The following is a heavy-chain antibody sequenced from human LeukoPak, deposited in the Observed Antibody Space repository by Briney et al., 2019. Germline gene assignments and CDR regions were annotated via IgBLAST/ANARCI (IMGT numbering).Heavy chain of an antibody. V-gene: IGHV1-8*01. CDR1: GYTFTSYD. J-gene: IGHJ4*02. CDR3: AGSSGSNFDY. D-gene: IGHD2-15*01. Sequence: ASVKVSCKASGYTFTSYDINWVRQATGQGLEWMGWMNPNSGNTGYAQKFQGRVTMTRDTSISTAYMELSRLRSDDTAVYYCAGSSGSNFDYWGQGTLVTVSS. CDR2: MNPNSGNT.